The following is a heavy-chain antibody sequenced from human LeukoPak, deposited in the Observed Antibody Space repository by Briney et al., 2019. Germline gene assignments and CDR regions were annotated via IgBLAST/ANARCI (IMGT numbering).Heavy chain of an antibody. CDR2: IWYDGSNK. V-gene: IGHV3-33*01. CDR1: GFTFSSYG. D-gene: IGHD1-14*01. J-gene: IGHJ5*02. CDR3: ARALTPGWFDP. Sequence: GRSLRLSCAASGFTFSSYGMHWVRQAPGKGLEWVAVIWYDGSNKYYADSVKGRFTISRDNSKNTLYLQMNSLRAEDTAVYYCARALTPGWFDPWGQGTLVTVSS.